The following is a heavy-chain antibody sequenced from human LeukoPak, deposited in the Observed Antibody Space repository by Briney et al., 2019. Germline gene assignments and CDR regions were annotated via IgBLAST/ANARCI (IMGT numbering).Heavy chain of an antibody. CDR3: ARAGRQLVRSGYC. V-gene: IGHV4-34*01. D-gene: IGHD6-13*01. Sequence: SETLSLTCAVYGRSSSGYYWSWIRPPPRGGLEWVGEINHSGSTSYNTSLNSRVTISVDTSKTQFSLKLSSVTGADTAVYYCARAGRQLVRSGYCWGQGTLVTVSS. CDR2: INHSGST. CDR1: GRSSSGYY. J-gene: IGHJ4*02.